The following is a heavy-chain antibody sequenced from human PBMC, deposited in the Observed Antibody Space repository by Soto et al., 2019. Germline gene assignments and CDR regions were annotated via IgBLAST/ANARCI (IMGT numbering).Heavy chain of an antibody. CDR3: SADHPHMAMGWPV. D-gene: IGHD1-26*01. CDR1: GFDFGSFG. CDR2: IVVVSGST. Sequence: GASVKVSCKASGFDFGSFGIQFLRQTRGRGLEWIGWIVVVSGSTNYARHFQGRVAISRDMSSSTAYLDLYDLKSDDTAVYFCSADHPHMAMGWPVWGQGXTVTVSS. V-gene: IGHV1-58*02. J-gene: IGHJ6*02.